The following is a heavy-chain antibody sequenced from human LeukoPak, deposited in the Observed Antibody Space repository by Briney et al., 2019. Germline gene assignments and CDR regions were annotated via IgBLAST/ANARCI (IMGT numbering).Heavy chain of an antibody. CDR1: GFTFSSYA. V-gene: IGHV3-30*18. D-gene: IGHD6-13*01. CDR3: AKERGAAAATVYFDY. Sequence: PGGSLRLYCAASGFTFSSYAMSWFRQAPGKGLEWVAVISFHGSNKNYADSVKGRFTISRDNSKNTVYLQMNSLRVEDTAVYYCAKERGAAAATVYFDYWGQGTQVTVSS. J-gene: IGHJ4*02. CDR2: ISFHGSNK.